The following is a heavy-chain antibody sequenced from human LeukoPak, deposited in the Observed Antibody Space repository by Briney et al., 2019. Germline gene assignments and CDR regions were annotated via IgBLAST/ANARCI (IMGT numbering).Heavy chain of an antibody. CDR3: AKAFGLRQPLAKTLFDY. CDR1: GFTFSSYA. D-gene: IGHD3-10*01. Sequence: PGGSLRLSCAASGFTFSSYAMSWVRQAPGKGLEWVSAISGSGGSTYYADSVKGRFTISRDNSKNTLYLQMNSLRAEDTAVYYCAKAFGLRQPLAKTLFDYWGQGTLVTVSS. V-gene: IGHV3-23*01. CDR2: ISGSGGST. J-gene: IGHJ4*02.